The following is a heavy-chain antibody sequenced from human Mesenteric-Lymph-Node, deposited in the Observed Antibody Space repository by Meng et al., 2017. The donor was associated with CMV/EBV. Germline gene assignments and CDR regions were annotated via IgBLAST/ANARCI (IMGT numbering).Heavy chain of an antibody. Sequence: GESLKISCAASGFTFSSYSMNWVRQAPGKGLEWVSSISSSSSYIYYADSVKGRFTISRDNAKNSLYLQMNSLRAEDTAVYYCARDLRGGPSGMGVWGQGTTVTVSS. CDR1: GFTFSSYS. D-gene: IGHD3-16*01. CDR3: ARDLRGGPSGMGV. J-gene: IGHJ6*02. CDR2: ISSSSSYI. V-gene: IGHV3-21*01.